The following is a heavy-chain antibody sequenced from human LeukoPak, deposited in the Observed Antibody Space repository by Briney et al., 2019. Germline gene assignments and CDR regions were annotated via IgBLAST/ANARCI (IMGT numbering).Heavy chain of an antibody. Sequence: GSSVKVSCKASGGTFSSYAISWVRQAPGQGLEWMGGIIPIFGTANYAQKFQGRGTITTDESTSTAYMELSSLRSEDTAVYYCAREGRSLGPYYFDYWGQGTLVTVSS. V-gene: IGHV1-69*05. CDR2: IIPIFGTA. D-gene: IGHD3-16*02. CDR1: GGTFSSYA. CDR3: AREGRSLGPYYFDY. J-gene: IGHJ4*02.